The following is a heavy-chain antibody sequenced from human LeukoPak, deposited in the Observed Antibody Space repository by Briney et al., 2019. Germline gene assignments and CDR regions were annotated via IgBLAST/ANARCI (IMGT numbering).Heavy chain of an antibody. CDR1: GFTFSSYN. D-gene: IGHD1-1*01. J-gene: IGHJ5*02. Sequence: AESLRLSCAASGFTFSSYNRNWIRQAPGKGLEWVSYISSSSSYIYYADPEKGRFTTSKDNAKNSLLQQINMLTADTTDYYYGARNEFPTGWFDPWGQGTLVTVSS. CDR3: ARNEFPTGWFDP. V-gene: IGHV3-21*01. CDR2: ISSSSSYI.